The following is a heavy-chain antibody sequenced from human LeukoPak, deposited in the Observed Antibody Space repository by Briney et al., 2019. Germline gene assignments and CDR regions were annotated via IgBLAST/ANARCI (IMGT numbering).Heavy chain of an antibody. J-gene: IGHJ4*02. CDR2: IYSGVST. CDR3: ARGASPAAMSGDMYFLSSFDY. V-gene: IGHV3-53*01. Sequence: GRSLRLSCAASGFTVSINYMSSVRQAPGKWLESVSVIYSGVSTYYADSVKGRFTISRDNSKNTLYLQMNSLRAEDTAVYYCARGASPAAMSGDMYFLSSFDYWGQGTLVTVSS. D-gene: IGHD2-2*01. CDR1: GFTVSINY.